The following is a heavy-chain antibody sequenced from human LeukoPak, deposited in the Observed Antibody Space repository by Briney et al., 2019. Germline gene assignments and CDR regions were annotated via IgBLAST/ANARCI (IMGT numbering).Heavy chain of an antibody. J-gene: IGHJ4*02. CDR3: ARDWSRVPANYYLDY. CDR2: INPNSGGK. Sequence: GASVKVSCKSCGYTFTGYYMHWVRQPPGQGLEWMGWINPNSGGKNYAQKFQDRVTITRDTSISTAYMELSRLRSDDTAVYYCARDWSRVPANYYLDYWGQGTLVTVSS. CDR1: GYTFTGYY. V-gene: IGHV1-2*02. D-gene: IGHD2-2*01.